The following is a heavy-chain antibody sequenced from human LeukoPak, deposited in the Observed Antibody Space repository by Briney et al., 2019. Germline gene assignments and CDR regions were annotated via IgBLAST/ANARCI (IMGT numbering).Heavy chain of an antibody. Sequence: ASVKVSCKASGYAFTYYYIHWVQQAPGQGLEWMGWINPNSGGTNYAQKFQGRVTMTRDTSISTAYMELSRMRSDDTAVYYCARPYGSGLRDAYNIWGQGTMVTVSS. CDR3: ARPYGSGLRDAYNI. V-gene: IGHV1-2*02. D-gene: IGHD3-10*01. J-gene: IGHJ3*02. CDR1: GYAFTYYY. CDR2: INPNSGGT.